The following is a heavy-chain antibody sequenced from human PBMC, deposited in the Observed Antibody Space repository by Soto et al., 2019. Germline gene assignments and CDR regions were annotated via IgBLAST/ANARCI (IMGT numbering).Heavy chain of an antibody. CDR3: ARGYYEFWSGYYISAYGMDV. V-gene: IGHV3-11*01. D-gene: IGHD3-3*01. CDR1: VFTFSDYY. J-gene: IGHJ6*04. CDR2: ISSRGSSI. Sequence: GGSLRLSCAVSVFTFSDYYMSWIRQAPGKGLECVSYISSRGSSIYDADSLKGRFTISRDKSKNSRYLQMNGMRAEDTAVYYCARGYYEFWSGYYISAYGMDVWGKGTKVTV.